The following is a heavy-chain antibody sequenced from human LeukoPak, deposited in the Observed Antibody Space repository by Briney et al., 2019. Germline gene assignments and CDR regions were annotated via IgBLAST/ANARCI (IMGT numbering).Heavy chain of an antibody. CDR3: ARSQPLLYEVAFDY. CDR2: ISSSGSTI. CDR1: GFTFSSYE. D-gene: IGHD2-2*02. Sequence: GGTLTLYCAGSGFTFSSYEMNRLGQAPGKGLVGFSYISSSGSTIYYAYHVKGRFTISRDNATISLYLHMNSVCVEDRAVYYGARSQPLLYEVAFDYWGQGTLVTVSS. J-gene: IGHJ4*02. V-gene: IGHV3-48*03.